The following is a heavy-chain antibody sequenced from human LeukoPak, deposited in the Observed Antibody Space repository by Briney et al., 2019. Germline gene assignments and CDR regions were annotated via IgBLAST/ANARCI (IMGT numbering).Heavy chain of an antibody. V-gene: IGHV5-51*01. CDR2: IYPGDSDT. J-gene: IGHJ3*02. Sequence: GESLKISCKGSGYSFTSYWIGWMRRMPGKGLEWMGIIYPGDSDTRYSPSFQGQVTISADKSISTAYLQWSSLKASDTAIYYCARLGSSGYQGAFDIWGQGTMATVSS. CDR3: ARLGSSGYQGAFDI. D-gene: IGHD3-22*01. CDR1: GYSFTSYW.